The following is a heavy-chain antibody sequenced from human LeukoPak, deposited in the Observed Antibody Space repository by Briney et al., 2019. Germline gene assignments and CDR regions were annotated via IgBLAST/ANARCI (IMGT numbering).Heavy chain of an antibody. Sequence: SETLSLTCTVSGGSISSYYWSWIRQPPGKGLERIGYIYYSGSTNYNPSLKSRVTISVDTSKNQFSLKLSSVTAADTAVYYCARERPYPTDAFDIWGQGTMVTVSS. CDR3: ARERPYPTDAFDI. V-gene: IGHV4-59*01. CDR1: GGSISSYY. J-gene: IGHJ3*02. CDR2: IYYSGST.